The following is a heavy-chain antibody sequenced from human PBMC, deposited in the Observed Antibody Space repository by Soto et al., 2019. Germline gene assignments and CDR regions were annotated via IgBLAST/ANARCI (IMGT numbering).Heavy chain of an antibody. J-gene: IGHJ5*02. V-gene: IGHV3-15*07. Sequence: EVQLVESGGGLVKPGGSLRLSCAASGFTFSNAWMNWVRQAPGKGLEWVGRIKSKTDGGTTDYAAPVKGRFTISRDDSKNTLYLQMNSLKTEDTSVYYCTTRILRPGIWDNWFDPWGHGTLVTVSS. CDR2: IKSKTDGGTT. CDR3: TTRILRPGIWDNWFDP. D-gene: IGHD3-16*01. CDR1: GFTFSNAW.